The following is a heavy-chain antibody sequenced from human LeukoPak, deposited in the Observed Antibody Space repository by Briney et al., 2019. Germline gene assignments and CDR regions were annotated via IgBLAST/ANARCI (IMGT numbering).Heavy chain of an antibody. D-gene: IGHD5-18*01. CDR2: ISWNSGSI. V-gene: IGHV3-9*01. J-gene: IGHJ4*02. CDR3: ANVYVDTAMVGGFDY. Sequence: GGSLRLSCAASGFTFDDYAMHWVRQAPGKGLEWVSGISWNSGSIGYADSVKGRFTISRDNAKNSLYLQMNSLRAEDTALYYCANVYVDTAMVGGFDYWGQGTLVTVSS. CDR1: GFTFDDYA.